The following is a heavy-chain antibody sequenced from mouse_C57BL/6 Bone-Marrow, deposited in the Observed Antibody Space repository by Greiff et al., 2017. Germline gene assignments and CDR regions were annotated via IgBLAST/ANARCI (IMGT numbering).Heavy chain of an antibody. CDR2: IDPEDGET. J-gene: IGHJ3*01. V-gene: IGHV14-2*01. D-gene: IGHD1-1*01. CDR1: GGNRKEEE. Sequence: VQLQQSGAELVKQGASVKLSCTAEGGNRKEEERKGGKKRTEQGLEWIGRIDPEDGETKYAPKFQGKATITADTSSNTAYLQLSSLTSEDTAVYYCAPYYYGSSYSWFAYWGQGTLVTVSA. CDR3: APYYYGSSYSWFAY.